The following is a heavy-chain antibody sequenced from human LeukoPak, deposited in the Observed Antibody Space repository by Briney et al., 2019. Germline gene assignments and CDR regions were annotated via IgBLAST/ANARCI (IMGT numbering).Heavy chain of an antibody. J-gene: IGHJ4*02. CDR1: GFTFSSYS. CDR2: ISSSSSYI. V-gene: IGHV3-21*01. Sequence: GGSLRLSCAASGFTFSSYSMNWVRQAPGKGREWVSSISSSSSYIYYADSVKGRFTISRDNAKTSLYLQMTSLRAEATAVYSCARGASYSSSWPDYWGQGTLVTVSS. CDR3: ARGASYSSSWPDY. D-gene: IGHD6-13*01.